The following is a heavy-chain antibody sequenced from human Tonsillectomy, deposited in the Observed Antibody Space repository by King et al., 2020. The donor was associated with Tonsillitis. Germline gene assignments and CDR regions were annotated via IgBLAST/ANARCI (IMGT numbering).Heavy chain of an antibody. CDR3: AKDLAARGEYSFDY. Sequence: VQLVESGGGLVQPGGSLRLSCVASGFTFSSYAMSWVRQAPGKGXEWVXXXXGXGVXTNYADSVKGRFIISRDNSKNTLYLQMNSLRAEDTAVYYCAKDLAARGEYSFDYWGQGNLVTVSS. D-gene: IGHD6-13*01. CDR1: GFTFSSYA. CDR2: XXGXGVXT. J-gene: IGHJ4*02. V-gene: IGHV3-23*04.